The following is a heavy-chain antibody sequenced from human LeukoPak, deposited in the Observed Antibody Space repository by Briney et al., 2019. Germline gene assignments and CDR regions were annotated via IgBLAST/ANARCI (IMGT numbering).Heavy chain of an antibody. CDR1: GGSISSYY. J-gene: IGHJ4*02. Sequence: WETLSLTCTVSGGSISSYYWSWIRQPPGKGLEWIGYIYYSGSTNYNPSLKSRVTISVDTSKNQFSLKLSSVTAADTAVYYCARVIEDSSGYSDYWGQGTLVTVSS. CDR3: ARVIEDSSGYSDY. D-gene: IGHD3-22*01. V-gene: IGHV4-59*01. CDR2: IYYSGST.